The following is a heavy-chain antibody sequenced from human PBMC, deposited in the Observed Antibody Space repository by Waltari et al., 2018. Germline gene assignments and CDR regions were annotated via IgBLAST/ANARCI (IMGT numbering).Heavy chain of an antibody. CDR3: AKVSSRWLPYYYYMDV. CDR2: INPNSGGT. Sequence: QVQLVQSGAEVKKPGASVKVSCKASGYTFTGYYMHWVRQAPGQGLEWMGWINPNSGGTNYAQKFQGRVTMTRDTSISTAYMELNSLRAEDTALYYCAKVSSRWLPYYYYMDVWGKGTTVTVSS. V-gene: IGHV1-2*02. J-gene: IGHJ6*03. D-gene: IGHD3-22*01. CDR1: GYTFTGYY.